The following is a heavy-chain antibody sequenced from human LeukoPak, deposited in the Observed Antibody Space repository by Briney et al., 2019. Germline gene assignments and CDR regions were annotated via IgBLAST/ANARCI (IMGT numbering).Heavy chain of an antibody. Sequence: GGSLRLSCAASGFTVSGNYMSWVRQAPGKGLEWVSVIYSGGSTYYADSVKGRFTISRDNAKNTLYLQMNSLRAEDTAVYYCVRNLDFWGDSEDYWGQGTLVTVSS. CDR1: GFTVSGNY. V-gene: IGHV3-66*01. CDR2: IYSGGST. D-gene: IGHD3-3*01. CDR3: VRNLDFWGDSEDY. J-gene: IGHJ4*02.